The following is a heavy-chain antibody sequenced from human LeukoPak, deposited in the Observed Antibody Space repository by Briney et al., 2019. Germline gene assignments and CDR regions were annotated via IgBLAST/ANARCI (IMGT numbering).Heavy chain of an antibody. CDR3: AREVREEYYYDSSGYYYFDY. D-gene: IGHD3-22*01. CDR2: INPNSGGT. Sequence: GASVKVSCKASGYTFTGYYMHWVRQAPGQGLEWMGWINPNSGGTNYAQKFQGRVTMTRDTSISTAYMELSRLRSDDTAVYYCAREVREEYYYDSSGYYYFDYRGQGTLVTVSS. V-gene: IGHV1-2*02. J-gene: IGHJ4*02. CDR1: GYTFTGYY.